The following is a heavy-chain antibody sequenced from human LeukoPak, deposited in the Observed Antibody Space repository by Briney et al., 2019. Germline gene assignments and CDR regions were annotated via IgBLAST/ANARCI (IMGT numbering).Heavy chain of an antibody. D-gene: IGHD5-12*01. J-gene: IGHJ4*02. CDR2: IYNTGNT. Sequence: SQTLSLTCTVSGGAISSGGYYWIRIRQQPGKGLEWLGYIYNTGNTYYNPSLKSRVTMSVDTSKNQFSLRLTSVTAADTAIYYCARGGGYAFHFWGQGTLVTVSS. CDR3: ARGGGYAFHF. V-gene: IGHV4-31*03. CDR1: GGAISSGGYY.